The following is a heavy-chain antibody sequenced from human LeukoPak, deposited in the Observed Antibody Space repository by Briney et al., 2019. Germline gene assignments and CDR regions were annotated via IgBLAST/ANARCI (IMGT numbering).Heavy chain of an antibody. D-gene: IGHD2-2*01. V-gene: IGHV5-51*01. CDR3: ARHEGGVVVLSCFDY. CDR1: GYSFTSYW. J-gene: IGHJ4*02. CDR2: IYPGDSDT. Sequence: GESLKIACKGSGYSFTSYWIGWVSQMLGKGLEWMGIIYPGDSDTRYSPSFQGQVTISADKSISTAYLQWSSLKASDTAMYYCARHEGGVVVLSCFDYWGQGTLVTVSS.